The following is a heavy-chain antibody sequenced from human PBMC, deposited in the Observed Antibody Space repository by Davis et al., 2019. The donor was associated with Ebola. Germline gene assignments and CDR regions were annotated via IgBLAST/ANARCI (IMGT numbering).Heavy chain of an antibody. CDR2: IIPIFGTA. CDR1: GGTFSSYA. Sequence: AASVKVSCKASGGTFSSYAISWVRQAPGQGLEWMGGIIPIFGTANYAQKLQGRVTMTTDTSTSTAYMELRSLRSDDTAVYYCARGDSYYDPSGYYAGPEAPDHWGQGTLVSVSS. V-gene: IGHV1-69*05. CDR3: ARGDSYYDPSGYYAGPEAPDH. D-gene: IGHD3-22*01. J-gene: IGHJ4*02.